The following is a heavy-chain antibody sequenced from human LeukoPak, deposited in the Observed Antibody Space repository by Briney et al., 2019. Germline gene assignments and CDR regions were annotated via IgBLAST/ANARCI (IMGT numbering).Heavy chain of an antibody. D-gene: IGHD1-26*01. CDR3: ARHGRSGGFYTWFDP. CDR1: GGSISSSSYY. J-gene: IGHJ5*02. Sequence: SQTLSLTCTVSGGSISSSSYYWGWLRQPPGKGLEWIASIYYGGTTHHNPSLKSRVTISVDTSKNQFSLKVSSVTAADTAVYYCARHGRSGGFYTWFDPWGQGTLVTVSS. V-gene: IGHV4-39*01. CDR2: IYYGGTT.